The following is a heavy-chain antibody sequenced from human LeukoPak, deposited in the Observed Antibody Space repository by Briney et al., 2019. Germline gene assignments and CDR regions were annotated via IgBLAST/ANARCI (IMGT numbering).Heavy chain of an antibody. Sequence: GGSLRLSCAASGFTFSSYGMHWVRQAPGKGLEWVAVIWYDGTNKYYVDSVKGRFTISRDNSKNTVFLQMNSLRAEDTAVYYCARAAYDSSGYLTLWGQGTLVTVSS. D-gene: IGHD3-22*01. CDR1: GFTFSSYG. CDR3: ARAAYDSSGYLTL. CDR2: IWYDGTNK. J-gene: IGHJ4*02. V-gene: IGHV3-33*01.